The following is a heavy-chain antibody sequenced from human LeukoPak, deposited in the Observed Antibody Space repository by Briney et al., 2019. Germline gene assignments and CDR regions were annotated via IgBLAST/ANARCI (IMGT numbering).Heavy chain of an antibody. Sequence: PRGSLRLSCAASGFTFSSYWMHWVRQAPGKGLVWVSRINSDGGSTSYADSVKGRFTISRDNAKNTLYLQMNSLRAEDTAVYYCARENPDGYTHFDYWGQGTLVTVSS. D-gene: IGHD5-24*01. CDR2: INSDGGST. V-gene: IGHV3-74*01. J-gene: IGHJ4*02. CDR1: GFTFSSYW. CDR3: ARENPDGYTHFDY.